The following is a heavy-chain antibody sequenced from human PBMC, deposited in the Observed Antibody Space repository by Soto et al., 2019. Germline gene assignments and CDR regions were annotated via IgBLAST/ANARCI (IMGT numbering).Heavy chain of an antibody. CDR2: IYPKTGVT. J-gene: IGHJ6*02. V-gene: IGHV1-2*02. CDR1: GYAFSVYY. CDR3: ARGLGGAWGMDV. Sequence: QEQLVQSGAEVKKPGASVKVSCKASGYAFSVYYMHWERQAPGQGLEWMGWIYPKTGVTTYAQKFQGRVTMTRDTSMSIAYMELSGLRSEDTALYYCARGLGGAWGMDVLGQGTTVTISS. D-gene: IGHD3-16*01.